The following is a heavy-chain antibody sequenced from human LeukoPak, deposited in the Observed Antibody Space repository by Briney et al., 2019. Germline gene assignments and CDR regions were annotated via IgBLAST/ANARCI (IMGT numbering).Heavy chain of an antibody. D-gene: IGHD3-9*01. CDR2: IYHSGSS. Sequence: EASGTLSLTCAVSGGSISSSNWWSWVRQPPGKGPEWIGEIYHSGSSNYNPSLKSRVTMSVDASKKQFSLNLNSVTAADTAVYYCARHRGASYYNILTGYLDAFDIWGQGTMVTVSS. CDR3: ARHRGASYYNILTGYLDAFDI. CDR1: GGSISSSNW. V-gene: IGHV4-4*02. J-gene: IGHJ3*02.